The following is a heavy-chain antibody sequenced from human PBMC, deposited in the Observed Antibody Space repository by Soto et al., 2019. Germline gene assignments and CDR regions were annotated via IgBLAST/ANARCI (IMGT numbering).Heavy chain of an antibody. CDR2: IYYSGST. D-gene: IGHD3-10*01. V-gene: IGHV4-30-4*01. CDR3: ARGGGDILLWFGDPEGWFDP. CDR1: CGSISSGDYY. Sequence: SETLSLTCTVSCGSISSGDYYWSLIRQPPGKGLEWIGYIYYSGSTYYNPSLKSRVTISVDTSKNQFSLKLSSVTAADTAVYYCARGGGDILLWFGDPEGWFDPWGQGTLVTVFS. J-gene: IGHJ5*02.